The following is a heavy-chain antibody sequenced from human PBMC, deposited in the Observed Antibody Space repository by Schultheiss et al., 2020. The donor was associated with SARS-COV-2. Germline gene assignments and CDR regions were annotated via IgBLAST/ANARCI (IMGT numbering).Heavy chain of an antibody. CDR2: IKQDGSVQ. Sequence: GGSLRLSCVASGFTFGSSAMHWVRQAPGKGLQWVANIKQDGSVQHYVDSVRGRFIISRDNAKNSLDLQMNSLRVDDTAVYYCVKEGEEMGTSWGQGTLVTVSS. J-gene: IGHJ4*02. D-gene: IGHD1-1*01. CDR1: GFTFGSSA. CDR3: VKEGEEMGTS. V-gene: IGHV3-7*03.